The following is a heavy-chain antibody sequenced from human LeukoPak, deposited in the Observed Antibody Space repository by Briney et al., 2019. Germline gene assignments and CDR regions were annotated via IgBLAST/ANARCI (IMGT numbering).Heavy chain of an antibody. CDR2: IYTSGST. J-gene: IGHJ6*02. Sequence: SETLSLTCTVSGGSISSYYWSWIRQPAGKGLEWIGRIYTSGSTDYNPSLKSRVTMSVDTSKNQFSLKLSSVTAADTAVYYCARDREYSYGYTRQPMYYYYYGMDVWGQGTTVTVSS. CDR3: ARDREYSYGYTRQPMYYYYYGMDV. V-gene: IGHV4-4*07. D-gene: IGHD5-18*01. CDR1: GGSISSYY.